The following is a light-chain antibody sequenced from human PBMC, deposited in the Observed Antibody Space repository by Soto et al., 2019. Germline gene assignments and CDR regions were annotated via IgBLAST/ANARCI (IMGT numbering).Light chain of an antibody. CDR2: DAS. CDR1: QSISSW. J-gene: IGKJ1*01. V-gene: IGKV1-5*01. Sequence: DIQMTQSPSTLSVSVGDRVTITFRASQSISSWLAWYQQKPGKAPKLLIYDASSLESGVPSRFSGSGSGTEFTLTISSLQPDDFAIYYCQQYNTFWTFGQGTKVDIK. CDR3: QQYNTFWT.